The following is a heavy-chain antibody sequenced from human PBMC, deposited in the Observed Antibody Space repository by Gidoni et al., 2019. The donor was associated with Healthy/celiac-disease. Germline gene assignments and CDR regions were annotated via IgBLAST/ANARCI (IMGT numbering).Heavy chain of an antibody. CDR2: IRSKANSYAT. CDR3: TRHGYNYYYYYGMDV. Sequence: EVQLVESGGGLVQPGGSLKLSCAASGFPFSGSAMHWVRQASGKGLEWVGRIRSKANSYATAYAASVKGRFTISRDDSKNTAYLQMNSLKTEDTAVYYCTRHGYNYYYYYGMDVWGQGTTVTVSS. V-gene: IGHV3-73*02. J-gene: IGHJ6*02. D-gene: IGHD5-12*01. CDR1: GFPFSGSA.